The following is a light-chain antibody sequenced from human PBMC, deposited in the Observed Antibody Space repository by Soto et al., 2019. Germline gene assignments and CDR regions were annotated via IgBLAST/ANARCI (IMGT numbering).Light chain of an antibody. J-gene: IGLJ2*01. CDR1: SGHNNYA. CDR2: LNSDGSH. Sequence: QLVLTQSPSASASLGASVKLTCTLSSGHNNYAIAWHQQQPEKGPRFLMKLNSDGSHSKGDGIPDRFSGSSSGAERYLPISSLQSEDEADYYCQSWGTGIHVVFGGGTKLTVL. V-gene: IGLV4-69*01. CDR3: QSWGTGIHVV.